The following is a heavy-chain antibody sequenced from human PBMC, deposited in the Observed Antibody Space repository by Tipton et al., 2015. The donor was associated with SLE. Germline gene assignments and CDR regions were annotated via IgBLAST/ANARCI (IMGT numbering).Heavy chain of an antibody. J-gene: IGHJ2*01. Sequence: TLSLTCTVSGASISSYYWSWIRQPPGKGLEWIGNIYYSGSTNYNPSLKSRVTISVDMSKNQFSLKLSSVTAADTAVYYCARDGGGYYDSSGHYYGWYFDLWGRGTLVTVSS. CDR3: ARDGGGYYDSSGHYYGWYFDL. CDR1: GASISSYY. D-gene: IGHD3-22*01. CDR2: IYYSGST. V-gene: IGHV4-59*01.